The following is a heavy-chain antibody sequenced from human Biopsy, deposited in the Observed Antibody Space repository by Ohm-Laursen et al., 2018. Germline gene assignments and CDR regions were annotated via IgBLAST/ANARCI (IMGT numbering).Heavy chain of an antibody. V-gene: IGHV3-23*01. D-gene: IGHD3-3*01. CDR2: ISANGATS. CDR1: GFTFSSYA. CDR3: AKEGPPQGYDFWSGHYYYFDY. Sequence: SLRLSCAASGFTFSSYAMSWVRQAPGKGPEWVSTISANGATSYYADSVKGRFTISRDNSKNTLYLQMNSLKADDTAVYYCAKEGPPQGYDFWSGHYYYFDYWGQGTLVTVSS. J-gene: IGHJ4*02.